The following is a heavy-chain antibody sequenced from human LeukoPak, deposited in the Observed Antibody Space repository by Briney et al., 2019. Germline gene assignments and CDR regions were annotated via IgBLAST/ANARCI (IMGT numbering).Heavy chain of an antibody. Sequence: SETLSLTCTVSGGSISSYYWSWIRQPPGKGLEWIGYIYYSGSTNYNPSLKSRVTISVDTSKNQFSLKLSSVTAADTAVYYCAANYHTVTTYLDYWGQGTLVTVSS. V-gene: IGHV4-59*01. D-gene: IGHD4-11*01. J-gene: IGHJ4*02. CDR1: GGSISSYY. CDR3: AANYHTVTTYLDY. CDR2: IYYSGST.